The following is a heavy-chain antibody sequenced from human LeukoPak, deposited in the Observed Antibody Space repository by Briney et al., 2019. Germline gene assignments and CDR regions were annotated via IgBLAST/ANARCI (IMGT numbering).Heavy chain of an antibody. CDR3: AREGIGWFGELVSRSHMDV. CDR1: GYTFPSYG. D-gene: IGHD3-10*01. CDR2: ISAYNGNT. Sequence: GASVKVSCKASGYTFPSYGISWVRQAPGQGLEWMGWISAYNGNTNYAQKLQGRVTMTTDTSTSTAYVELRSLRSDDTAVYYCAREGIGWFGELVSRSHMDVWGKGTTVTVSS. J-gene: IGHJ6*03. V-gene: IGHV1-18*01.